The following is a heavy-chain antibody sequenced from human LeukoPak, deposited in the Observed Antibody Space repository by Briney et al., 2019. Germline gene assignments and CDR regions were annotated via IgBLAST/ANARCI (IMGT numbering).Heavy chain of an antibody. J-gene: IGHJ4*02. CDR2: IKQHGTDI. V-gene: IGHV3-7*03. D-gene: IGHD3-10*01. CDR1: GFTFSTSW. Sequence: PGGSLRLSCAASGFTFSTSWMSWVRRAPGKGLEWMALIKQHGTDIYYADSVKGRFTISRDDAANSLYLQMHSLRAEDTAVYYCATDRGTYWGQGTLVTVSS. CDR3: ATDRGTY.